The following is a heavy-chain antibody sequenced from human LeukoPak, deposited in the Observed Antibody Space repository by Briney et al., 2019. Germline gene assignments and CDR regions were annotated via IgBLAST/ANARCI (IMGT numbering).Heavy chain of an antibody. CDR3: SRASGAFCHFRY. CDR1: GLTFSSYV. V-gene: IGHV4-4*02. Sequence: PGGSLRLFRAASGLTFSSYVVSWVRQPPGQGLEWIGEVSLTGETNYNPSLNGRVTMSLDGSRNQLSLTLTSVTAADTAIYYCSRASGAFCHFRYWGQGTLVIVPP. CDR2: VSLTGET. D-gene: IGHD1-26*01. J-gene: IGHJ4*02.